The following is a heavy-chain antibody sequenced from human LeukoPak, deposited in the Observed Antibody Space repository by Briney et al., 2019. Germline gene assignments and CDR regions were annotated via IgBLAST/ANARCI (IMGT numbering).Heavy chain of an antibody. CDR1: GYTLTELS. D-gene: IGHD3-9*01. Sequence: GASVKVSCKVSGYTLTELSMHWVRQAPGKGLEWMGGFDPEDGETIYAQKFQGRVTMTEDTSTDTAYMELSSLRSEDTAVYYCATAGPIFWAGSVGGGAFDIWGQGTMVTVSS. CDR2: FDPEDGET. J-gene: IGHJ3*02. CDR3: ATAGPIFWAGSVGGGAFDI. V-gene: IGHV1-24*01.